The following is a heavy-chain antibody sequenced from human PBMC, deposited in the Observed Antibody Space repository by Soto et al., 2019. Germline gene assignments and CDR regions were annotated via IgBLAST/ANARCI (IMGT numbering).Heavy chain of an antibody. CDR1: GFTFSGSA. Sequence: GGSLRLSCAASGFTFSGSAMHWVRQASGKGLEWVGRIRSKANSYATAYAASVKGRFTISRDDSKNTAYLQMNSLKTEDTAVYYCMLDRGYCTNGVCSPADYYYYMDVWGKGTTVTVSS. CDR3: MLDRGYCTNGVCSPADYYYYMDV. D-gene: IGHD2-8*01. J-gene: IGHJ6*03. V-gene: IGHV3-73*01. CDR2: IRSKANSYAT.